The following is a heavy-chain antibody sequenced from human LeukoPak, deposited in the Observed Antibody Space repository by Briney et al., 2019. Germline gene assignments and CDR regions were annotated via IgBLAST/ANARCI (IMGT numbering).Heavy chain of an antibody. V-gene: IGHV4-30-4*01. CDR1: GVSIYSGGYY. Sequence: SETLSLTCTVSGVSIYSGGYYWSWIRQHPGKGLEWIGYIYYTGSTYYNPSLKSRVAISVDTSKSQFSLKLSSVTAADTAVYYCARDKRWLQFRRFDYWGQGTLVTVSS. J-gene: IGHJ4*02. CDR3: ARDKRWLQFRRFDY. CDR2: IYYTGST. D-gene: IGHD5-24*01.